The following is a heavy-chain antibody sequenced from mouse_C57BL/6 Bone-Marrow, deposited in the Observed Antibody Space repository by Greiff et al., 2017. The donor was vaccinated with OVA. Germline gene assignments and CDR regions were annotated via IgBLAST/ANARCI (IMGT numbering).Heavy chain of an antibody. V-gene: IGHV7-1*01. Sequence: EVMLVESGGGLVQSGRSLRLSCATSGFTFSDFYMEWVRQAPGKGLEWIAASRNKANDYTTEYSASVKGRFIVSRDTSQSILYLQMNAQRAEDTATYYCARGLLLSYWGQGTSVTVSS. CDR2: SRNKANDYTT. J-gene: IGHJ4*01. CDR3: ARGLLLSY. CDR1: GFTFSDFY. D-gene: IGHD1-1*02.